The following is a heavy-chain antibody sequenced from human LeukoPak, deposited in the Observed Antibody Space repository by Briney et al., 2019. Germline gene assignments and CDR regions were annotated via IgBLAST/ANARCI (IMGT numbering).Heavy chain of an antibody. V-gene: IGHV3-21*01. CDR3: ARDPRKSSSWYWDY. J-gene: IGHJ4*02. D-gene: IGHD6-13*01. CDR1: GFTLSTNA. CDR2: ISGSGSYI. Sequence: GGSLRLSCLTSGFTLSTNAMSWVRQAPGKGLEWLSSISGSGSYIYYIDSVKGRFTISRDNAKNSLYLQMNSLRAEDTAVYFCARDPRKSSSWYWDYWGQGTLVTVSS.